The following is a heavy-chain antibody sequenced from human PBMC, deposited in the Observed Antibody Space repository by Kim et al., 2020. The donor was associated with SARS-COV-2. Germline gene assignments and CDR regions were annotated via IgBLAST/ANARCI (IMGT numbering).Heavy chain of an antibody. Sequence: GESLKISCKASGYSFTSYWIAWVRQMPGRGLEWMGIIYPGDSDTRYSPSFQGQVTISADKSISTAYLQWSSLKASDTAMYYCARHWTGGKSYYWFDPWGQGTLVTVSS. CDR3: ARHWTGGKSYYWFDP. J-gene: IGHJ5*02. CDR2: IYPGDSDT. V-gene: IGHV5-51*01. D-gene: IGHD2-8*02. CDR1: GYSFTSYW.